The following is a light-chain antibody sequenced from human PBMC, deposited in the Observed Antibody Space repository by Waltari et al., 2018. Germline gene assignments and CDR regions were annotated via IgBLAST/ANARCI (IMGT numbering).Light chain of an antibody. CDR1: QSISSY. J-gene: IGKJ2*01. CDR3: QQSYSAPYT. V-gene: IGKV1-39*01. CDR2: AAS. Sequence: DIQITQSPYSLSASVGDTVTNTCRASQSISSYLNWYQQKPGKAPKPLIYAASSLQSGVPSRFSGSGSGTDFTFTISSLQPEDFATYYCQQSYSAPYTFGQGTKVEI.